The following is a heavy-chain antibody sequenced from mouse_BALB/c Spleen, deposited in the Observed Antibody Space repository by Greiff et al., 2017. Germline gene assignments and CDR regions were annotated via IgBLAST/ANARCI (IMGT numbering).Heavy chain of an antibody. CDR2: IWGDGST. CDR1: GFSLTGYG. D-gene: IGHD2-9*01. V-gene: IGHV2-6-7*01. J-gene: IGHJ1*01. Sequence: VQLQQSGPGLVAPSQSLSITCTVSGFSLTGYGVNWVRQPPGKGLEWLGMIWGDGSTDYNSALKSRLSISKDNSKSQVFLKMNSLQTDDTARYYCAASYYGYDDSYFDVWGAGTTVTVSS. CDR3: AASYYGYDDSYFDV.